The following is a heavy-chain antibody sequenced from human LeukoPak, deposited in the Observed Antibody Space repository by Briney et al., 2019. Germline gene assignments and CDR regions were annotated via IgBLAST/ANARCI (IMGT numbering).Heavy chain of an antibody. V-gene: IGHV1-58*01. D-gene: IGHD4-11*01. Sequence: VKAYCQACGFTFTNYALQWVRRARGQRLEWIGWIVVGGCNTDYAQKFHDTVTITSDMFTSTAYMELSSLRSEDTAVYYCAAGLRGPTVTGKYYYYCMDVWGQGTTVTVSS. CDR1: GFTFTNYA. J-gene: IGHJ6*02. CDR3: AAGLRGPTVTGKYYYYCMDV. CDR2: IVVGGCNT.